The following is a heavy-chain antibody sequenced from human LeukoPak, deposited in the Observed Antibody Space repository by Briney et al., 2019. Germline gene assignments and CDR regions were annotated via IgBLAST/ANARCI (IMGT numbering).Heavy chain of an antibody. CDR1: GFTFSSYS. CDR3: AREGDIVVVPAARAFDY. V-gene: IGHV3-21*01. CDR2: ISSSSSYI. J-gene: IGHJ4*02. Sequence: GGSLRLSCAASGFTFSSYSMNWVRQAPGKGLEWVSSISSSSSYIYYADSVKGRFTISRDNAKNSLYLQMNSLRAEDTAVYYCAREGDIVVVPAARAFDYWGQGTLVTVSS. D-gene: IGHD2-2*01.